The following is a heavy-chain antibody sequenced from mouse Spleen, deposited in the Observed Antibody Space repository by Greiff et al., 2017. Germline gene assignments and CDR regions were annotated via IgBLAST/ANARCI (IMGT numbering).Heavy chain of an antibody. D-gene: IGHD1-1*01. V-gene: IGHV1-64*01. CDR3: ARWYPLITTVVAGGDY. CDR1: GYTFTSYW. J-gene: IGHJ2*01. CDR2: IHPNSGST. Sequence: QVQLQQPGAELVKPGASVKLSCKASGYTFTSYWMHWVKQRPGQGLEWIGMIHPNSGSTNYNEKFKSKATLTVDKSSSTAYMQLSSLTSEDSAVYYCARWYPLITTVVAGGDYWGQGTTLTVSS.